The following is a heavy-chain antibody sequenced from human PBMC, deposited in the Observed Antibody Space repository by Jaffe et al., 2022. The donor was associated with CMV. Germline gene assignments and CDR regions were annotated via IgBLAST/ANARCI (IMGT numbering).Heavy chain of an antibody. CDR2: IYYSGST. D-gene: IGHD3-9*01. Sequence: QVQLQESGPGLVKPSETLSLTCTVSGGSISSYYWSWIRQPPGKGLEWIGYIYYSGSTNYNPSLKSRVTISVDTSKNQFSLKLSSVTAADTAVYYCARALPGGPLRYFDWSYFDYWGQGTLVTVSS. V-gene: IGHV4-59*01. J-gene: IGHJ4*02. CDR1: GGSISSYY. CDR3: ARALPGGPLRYFDWSYFDY.